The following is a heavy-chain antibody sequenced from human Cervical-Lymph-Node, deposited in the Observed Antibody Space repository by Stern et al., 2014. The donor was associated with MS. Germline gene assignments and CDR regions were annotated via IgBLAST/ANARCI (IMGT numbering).Heavy chain of an antibody. D-gene: IGHD3-22*01. V-gene: IGHV5-51*01. CDR3: ARLVNFNYFDP. Sequence: VQLVESGAEVKKPGESVKISCKGSGYTFAFYWIAWVRQMPGKGLEWMGIIYPGESKTTYSPSFEGQCTFSADKSISTAYLHWNSLKASDTAIYYCARLVNFNYFDPWGQGTLVTVSS. CDR2: IYPGESKT. J-gene: IGHJ5*02. CDR1: GYTFAFYW.